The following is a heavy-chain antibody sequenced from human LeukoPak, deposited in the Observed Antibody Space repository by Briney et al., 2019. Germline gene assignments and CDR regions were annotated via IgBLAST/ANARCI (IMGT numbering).Heavy chain of an antibody. Sequence: GGCLRLSCAASGFTFSSYWMSWVRQAPGKGLEWVANIKQDGSEKYYVDSVKGRFTISRDNAKNSLYLQMNSLRAEDTAVYYCARYSGSYEVNYYYYYGMDVWGQGTTVTVSS. CDR1: GFTFSSYW. V-gene: IGHV3-7*03. J-gene: IGHJ6*02. CDR2: IKQDGSEK. CDR3: ARYSGSYEVNYYYYYGMDV. D-gene: IGHD1-26*01.